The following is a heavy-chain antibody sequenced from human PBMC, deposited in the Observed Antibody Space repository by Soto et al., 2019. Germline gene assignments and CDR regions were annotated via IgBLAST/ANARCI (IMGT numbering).Heavy chain of an antibody. CDR2: IIPIFGTA. D-gene: IGHD3-22*01. Sequence: SVKVSCKASGGTFSSYAISWVRQAPGQGLEWMGGIIPIFGTANYAQKFQGRVTITADESTSTAYMELSSLRSEDTAVYYCARPEDYYDSSGSYRFDYWGQGTLVTVSS. CDR3: ARPEDYYDSSGSYRFDY. J-gene: IGHJ4*02. V-gene: IGHV1-69*13. CDR1: GGTFSSYA.